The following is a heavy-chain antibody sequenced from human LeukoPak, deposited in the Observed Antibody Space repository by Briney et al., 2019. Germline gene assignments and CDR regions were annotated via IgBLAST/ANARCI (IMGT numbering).Heavy chain of an antibody. CDR3: ASNRRAAAGYYYYYGMDV. J-gene: IGHJ6*02. V-gene: IGHV3-9*01. D-gene: IGHD6-13*01. CDR1: GFTFDDYA. CDR2: ISWNSGSI. Sequence: GRSLRLSCAASGFTFDDYAMHWVRQAPGKGLEWVSGISWNSGSIGYADSVKGRFTISRDNAKNSLYLQMNSLRAEDTALYYCASNRRAAAGYYYYYGMDVWGQGTTVTVSS.